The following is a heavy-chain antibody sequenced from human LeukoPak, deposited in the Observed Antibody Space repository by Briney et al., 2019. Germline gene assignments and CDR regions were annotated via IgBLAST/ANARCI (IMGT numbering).Heavy chain of an antibody. V-gene: IGHV4-39*07. Sequence: SETLSLTCTVAGGSISSSSYYCGWIRQPPGKGLEWMVSIYYSGSTYYNPSLKSRVNTSVATSKHKFSLKLSSVTAADTAVYYCATRQQLVLPGDYWGPGTPVT. CDR3: ATRQQLVLPGDY. CDR2: IYYSGST. D-gene: IGHD6-13*01. J-gene: IGHJ4*02. CDR1: GGSISSSSYY.